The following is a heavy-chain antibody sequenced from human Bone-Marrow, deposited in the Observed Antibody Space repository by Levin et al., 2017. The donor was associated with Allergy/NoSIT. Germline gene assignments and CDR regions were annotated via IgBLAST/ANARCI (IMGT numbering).Heavy chain of an antibody. CDR3: ARDSQPDYGDYFFDY. CDR1: GGSISTGGYS. Sequence: SQTLSLTCAVSGGSISTGGYSWSWIRQPPGKGLELIGYIFHTGSTFYNPSLKSRVSMSVDKSKNQISLKLTSVTAAATAVYYCARDSQPDYGDYFFDYWGQGTLVTVSS. D-gene: IGHD4-17*01. J-gene: IGHJ4*02. V-gene: IGHV4-30-2*01. CDR2: IFHTGST.